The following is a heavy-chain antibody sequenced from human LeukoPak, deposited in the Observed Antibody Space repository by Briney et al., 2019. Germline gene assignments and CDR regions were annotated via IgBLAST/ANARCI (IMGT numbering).Heavy chain of an antibody. D-gene: IGHD3-10*01. CDR2: IIPIFATS. V-gene: IGHV1-69*13. J-gene: IGHJ6*02. Sequence: AVKVSCKASGCTLSSNAISWVRQAPAQGLEWMGGIIPIFATSHSAQKFQGRGTITADDSTTTAYMELSSLRSEDTAVYYCTRGSNGLLGVRGEVTEYFYYYDMDVWGQGTTVIVSS. CDR1: GCTLSSNA. CDR3: TRGSNGLLGVRGEVTEYFYYYDMDV.